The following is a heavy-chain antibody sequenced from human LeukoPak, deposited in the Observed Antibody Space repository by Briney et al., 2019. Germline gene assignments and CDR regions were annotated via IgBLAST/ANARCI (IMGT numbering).Heavy chain of an antibody. CDR3: VRSLGDSSGWYDF. J-gene: IGHJ5*01. D-gene: IGHD6-19*01. V-gene: IGHV3-64*05. CDR2: ISSDGGST. CDR1: GFTLSSYA. Sequence: GRSLRLSCAASGFTLSSYAMHWVRQAPGKGLEYVSTISSDGGSTYYADSVKGRFTISRDTSKNTLYVQMSSLRAEDTAVYYCVRSLGDSSGWYDFWGQGTLVTVSS.